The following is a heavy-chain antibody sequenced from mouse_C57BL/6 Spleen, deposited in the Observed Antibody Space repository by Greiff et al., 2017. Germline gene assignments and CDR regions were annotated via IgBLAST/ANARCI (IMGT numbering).Heavy chain of an antibody. CDR3: ASAYYSNTWFAY. CDR2: IWTGGGT. Sequence: VQVVESGPGLVAPSQSLSITCTVSGFSLTSYAISWVRQPPGKGLEWLGVIWTGGGTNYNSALKSRLSISKDNSKSQVFLKMNSLQTDDTARYYCASAYYSNTWFAYWGQGTLVTVSA. J-gene: IGHJ3*01. CDR1: GFSLTSYA. D-gene: IGHD2-5*01. V-gene: IGHV2-9-1*01.